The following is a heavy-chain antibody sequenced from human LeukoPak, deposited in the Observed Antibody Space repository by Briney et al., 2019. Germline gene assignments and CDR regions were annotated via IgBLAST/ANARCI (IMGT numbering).Heavy chain of an antibody. D-gene: IGHD2-8*01. CDR2: IKSDGSST. CDR3: AREMVHYYGMDV. V-gene: IGHV3-74*01. Sequence: GGSLSLSCAASGFTFSSYWMHWVRQAPGKGLVWVSRIKSDGSSTSYADSVKGRFTISRDNAKNTLYLQMNSLRAEDTAVYYCAREMVHYYGMDVWGKGTTVTVSS. CDR1: GFTFSSYW. J-gene: IGHJ6*04.